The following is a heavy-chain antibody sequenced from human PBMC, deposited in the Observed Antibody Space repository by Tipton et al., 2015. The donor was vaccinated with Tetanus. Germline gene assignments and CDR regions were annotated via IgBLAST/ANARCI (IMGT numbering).Heavy chain of an antibody. V-gene: IGHV3-11*04. D-gene: IGHD1-1*01. Sequence: SLRLSCAASGFTFTTAWMSWVRQAPGKGLEWVSYISGTTRTIYYGDSVKGRFTVSRDNAKNTVYLQMNSLRAEDTAVYFCARRSLTNYGLDVWGQGTPVTVSS. CDR2: ISGTTRTI. CDR3: ARRSLTNYGLDV. CDR1: GFTFTTAW. J-gene: IGHJ6*02.